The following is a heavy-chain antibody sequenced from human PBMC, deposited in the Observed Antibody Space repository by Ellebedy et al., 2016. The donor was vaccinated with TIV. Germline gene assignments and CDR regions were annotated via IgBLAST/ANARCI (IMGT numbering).Heavy chain of an antibody. CDR2: INHSGGT. Sequence: SETLSLTXAVYGGSFSGYYWSWIRQPPGKGLEWIGEINHSGGTNYNPSLKSRVTISVDTSKNQFSLKLSSVTAADTAVYYCASNYQDAFDIWGQGTMVTVSS. D-gene: IGHD5-24*01. J-gene: IGHJ3*02. V-gene: IGHV4-34*01. CDR3: ASNYQDAFDI. CDR1: GGSFSGYY.